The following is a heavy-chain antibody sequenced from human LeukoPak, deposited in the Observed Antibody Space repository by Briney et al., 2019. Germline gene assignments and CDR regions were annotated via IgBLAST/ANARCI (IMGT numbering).Heavy chain of an antibody. Sequence: GGSLRLSCAASEFTFSGYWMHWVRQTPGKGLVWVSRINGDGSSTTYADYADSVKGRLTISRDNSKGALYLHMNSVTVEDTAVYYCARGKSSRHALDIWGQGKMVTVSS. CDR2: INGDGSST. CDR1: EFTFSGYW. V-gene: IGHV3-74*01. D-gene: IGHD6-6*01. J-gene: IGHJ3*02. CDR3: ARGKSSRHALDI.